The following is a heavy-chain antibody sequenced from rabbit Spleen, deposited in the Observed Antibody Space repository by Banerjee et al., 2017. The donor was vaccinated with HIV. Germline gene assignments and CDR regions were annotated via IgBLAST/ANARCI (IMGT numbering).Heavy chain of an antibody. Sequence: QEQLVESGGGLVQPEGSLTLTCKASGFSFSGRDVMCWVRQAPGKGLEWIACINTATGKAVYASWAKGRFTISKTSSTTVTLQMTSLTAADTATYFCARDLVAVIGWNFYLWGPGTLVTVS. V-gene: IGHV1S45*01. J-gene: IGHJ4*01. D-gene: IGHD1-1*01. CDR1: GFSFSGRDV. CDR2: INTATGKA. CDR3: ARDLVAVIGWNFYL.